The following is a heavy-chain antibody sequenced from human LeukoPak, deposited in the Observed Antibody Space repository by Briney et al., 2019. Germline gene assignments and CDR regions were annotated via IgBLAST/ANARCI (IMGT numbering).Heavy chain of an antibody. D-gene: IGHD5-18*01. CDR1: GGSISSNSYY. CDR2: IYYSGST. Sequence: PETLSLTCIVSGGSISSNSYYWGWIRQPPGKGLEWIGSIYYSGSTYYNPSLKSRVTISVDTSKNQFSLKLRSVTAADTAVYYCASNNHRDGYSYGDYYFDYWGQGTLVTVSS. J-gene: IGHJ4*02. CDR3: ASNNHRDGYSYGDYYFDY. V-gene: IGHV4-39*07.